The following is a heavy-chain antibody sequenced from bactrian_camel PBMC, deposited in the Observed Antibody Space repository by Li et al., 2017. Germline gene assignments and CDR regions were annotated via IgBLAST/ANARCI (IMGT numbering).Heavy chain of an antibody. D-gene: IGHD1*01. J-gene: IGHJ6*01. V-gene: IGHV3S1*01. CDR2: NAADGNL. Sequence: HVQLVESGGGLVQPGGSLRLSCAASGFLFSSYSYYVSWVRQAPGKRLEWVAGNAADGNLYYGDSVKGRFAIFRDNAKNTLYLQMNSLKPEDTAMYYCAARSVGWCPLFEHWLGKRAYTPGGYFANWGQGTQVTVS. CDR3: AARSVGWCPLFEHWLGKRAYTPGGYFAN. CDR1: GFLFSSYS.